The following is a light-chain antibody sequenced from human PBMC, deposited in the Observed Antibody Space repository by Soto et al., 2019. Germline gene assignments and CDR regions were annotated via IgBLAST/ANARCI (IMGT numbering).Light chain of an antibody. CDR2: GAS. CDR1: QSVSTSY. CDR3: QQHNDWPT. J-gene: IGKJ5*01. V-gene: IGKV3D-20*02. Sequence: DIVLTQSPGNLSLSPGDRATLSCRASQSVSTSYLAWYQQKPGQAPRLLIYGASSRATGIPARLSGSGSGTEFILTISSVESEDFAIYYCQQHNDWPTFGQGTRLEI.